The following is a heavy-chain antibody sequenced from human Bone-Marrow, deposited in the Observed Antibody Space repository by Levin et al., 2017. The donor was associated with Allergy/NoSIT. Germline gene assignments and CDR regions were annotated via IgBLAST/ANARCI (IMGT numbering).Heavy chain of an antibody. D-gene: IGHD2-15*01. CDR3: ARATTASGFCGGSGCYRNDY. CDR2: ISYDGNNQ. Sequence: LSLPFSSSFFPFPPSSLPFFLPSPFQGLEWVAVISYDGNNQYYGDSVRGRITISRDNSINTLYLQMNSLSADDTALYFCARATTASGFCGGSGCYRNDYWGQGTLVTVSS. V-gene: IGHV3-30*04. J-gene: IGHJ4*02. CDR1: FFPFPPSS.